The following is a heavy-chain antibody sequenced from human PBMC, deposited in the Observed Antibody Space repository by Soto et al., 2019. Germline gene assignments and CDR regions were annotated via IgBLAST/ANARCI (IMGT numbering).Heavy chain of an antibody. Sequence: QVQLVQSGAEVKKPGSSVKVSCKASGGTFSSYAISWVRQAPGQGLEWMGGIIPIFGTANYAQKFQGRVTRAADESTRKVYMKRRSVRAEDTAVCYCASGWGWTTVGGGWFDPWGQGTLVTVSS. CDR2: IIPIFGTA. D-gene: IGHD4-17*01. V-gene: IGHV1-69*01. CDR3: ASGWGWTTVGGGWFDP. CDR1: GGTFSSYA. J-gene: IGHJ5*02.